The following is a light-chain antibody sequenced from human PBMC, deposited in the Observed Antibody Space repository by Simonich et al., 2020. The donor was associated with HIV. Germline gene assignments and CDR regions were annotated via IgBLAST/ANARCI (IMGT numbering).Light chain of an antibody. V-gene: IGKV1-5*03. Sequence: DIQMTQSPSTLSASVGNRVTITCRAIQSISSWLAWYQQKPGKAPKLLIYKASSLESGVPSRFSGSGSGTDFTLTISRLEPEDFAVYYCQQYGSSPRTFGQGTKVEIK. J-gene: IGKJ1*01. CDR3: QQYGSSPRT. CDR1: QSISSW. CDR2: KAS.